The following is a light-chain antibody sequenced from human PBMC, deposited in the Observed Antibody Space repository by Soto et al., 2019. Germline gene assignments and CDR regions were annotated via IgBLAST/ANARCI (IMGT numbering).Light chain of an antibody. CDR3: GADHGSGSTFVYV. CDR2: VGTGGIEG. CDR1: SGYSNYK. J-gene: IGLJ1*01. V-gene: IGLV9-49*01. Sequence: QSVLTQPPSASASLGASVTLTCTLSSGYSNYKVDWYQQRPGKGPRFVMRVGTGGIEGSKGDGIPDRCSVLGSGLNRYLTIKNIQEEDESDYYCGADHGSGSTFVYVFGTGTKVTVL.